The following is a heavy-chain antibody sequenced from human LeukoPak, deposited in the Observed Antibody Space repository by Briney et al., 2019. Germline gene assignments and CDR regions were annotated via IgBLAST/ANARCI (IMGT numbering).Heavy chain of an antibody. CDR2: IYYSGST. CDR1: GGSIGSYY. CDR3: ARDITYCTNGVCYGHYMDV. D-gene: IGHD2-8*01. V-gene: IGHV4-59*01. J-gene: IGHJ6*03. Sequence: SETLSLTCTVSGGSIGSYYWSWIRQPPGKGLEWIGYIYYSGSTNYNPSLKSRVTISVDTSKNQFSLKLSSVTAADTAVYDCARDITYCTNGVCYGHYMDVWGKGTTVTVSS.